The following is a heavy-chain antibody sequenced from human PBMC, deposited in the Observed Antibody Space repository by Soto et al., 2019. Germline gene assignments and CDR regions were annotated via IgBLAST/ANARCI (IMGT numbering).Heavy chain of an antibody. CDR2: ISYSGST. CDR1: GGSISTSTYY. CDR3: ALTKQQRPNDAFDI. V-gene: IGHV4-39*01. Sequence: QLQLQESGPGLVKPSETLSLTCTVSGGSISTSTYYWAWVRQPPGKGLEWIGSISYSGSTYYNPSLKGRVTLCVDTSKNQFSLMLRSVTAADTAVYYCALTKQQRPNDAFDIGGQGTMGTVSS. J-gene: IGHJ3*02. D-gene: IGHD6-13*01.